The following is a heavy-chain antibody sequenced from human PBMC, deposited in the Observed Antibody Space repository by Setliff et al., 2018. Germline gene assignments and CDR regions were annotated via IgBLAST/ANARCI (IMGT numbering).Heavy chain of an antibody. V-gene: IGHV3-23*01. D-gene: IGHD1-1*01. CDR3: AKELSMSYGND. CDR1: GFTFSSYA. J-gene: IGHJ4*02. Sequence: PGGSLRLSCATSGFTFSSYAMSWVRQAPGKGLEWVSAMSASGTSTYHADSVKGRFTISRDNSKNTLYLQMNSLRADDTAIYYCAKELSMSYGNDWGLGTLVTVSS. CDR2: MSASGTST.